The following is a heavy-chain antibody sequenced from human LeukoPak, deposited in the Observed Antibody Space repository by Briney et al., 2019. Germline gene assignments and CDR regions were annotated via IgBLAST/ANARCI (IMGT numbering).Heavy chain of an antibody. CDR1: GYTFTTYH. J-gene: IGHJ4*02. CDR3: AREPPRAYSFDS. D-gene: IGHD2-21*01. V-gene: IGHV1-46*01. Sequence: ASVKVSCKTSGYTFTTYHIHWVRQAPGQGPEWMGAIYSGNGGTNYAQMFRGRITMTGDTSTSTVYMELSSLSSADTAVYFCAREPPRAYSFDSWGQGTLVTVSS. CDR2: IYSGNGGT.